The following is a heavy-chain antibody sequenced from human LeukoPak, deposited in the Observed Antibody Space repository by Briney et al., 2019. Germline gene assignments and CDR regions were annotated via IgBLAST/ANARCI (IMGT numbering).Heavy chain of an antibody. CDR2: FDPENDGP. CDR1: GYTLSDLS. CDR3: ATLPFGVVMPDY. V-gene: IGHV1-24*01. D-gene: IGHD3-3*01. J-gene: IGHJ4*02. Sequence: ASVKVSCKVSGYTLSDLSMHWVRQAPGKGLEWMGGFDPENDGPIYAQKFQGRVTMTSDTSTDTAYMELSGLRSDDTAVYYCATLPFGVVMPDYWGQGTLVTVSS.